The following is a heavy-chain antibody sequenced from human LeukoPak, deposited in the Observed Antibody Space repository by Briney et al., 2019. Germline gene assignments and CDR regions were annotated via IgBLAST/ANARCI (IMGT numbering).Heavy chain of an antibody. CDR3: ARENLLTGYSFDY. D-gene: IGHD3-9*01. J-gene: IGHJ4*02. CDR1: GGSIISYY. V-gene: IGHV4-4*07. Sequence: SETLSLTCTVSGGSIISYYWTWIRQPAGKGLEWIGRIFSSGSSNSNPSLKSRVTMSVDTSKNQFSLKLNSVTAADTAVYYCARENLLTGYSFDYWGQGTLVTVSS. CDR2: IFSSGSS.